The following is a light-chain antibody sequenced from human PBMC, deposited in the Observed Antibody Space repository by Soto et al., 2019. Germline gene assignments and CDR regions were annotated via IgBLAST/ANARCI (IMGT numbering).Light chain of an antibody. Sequence: QSALTQPASVSGSPGQSITISCTGTSSVVGGYNYVSWYQQHPGKAPKLMIYDVSNRPSGVSNRFSGSKSGNTASLTISGLQAVDEADYHCSSYTVSSTYVVFGGGTKLTVL. J-gene: IGLJ2*01. CDR2: DVS. CDR1: SSVVGGYNY. CDR3: SSYTVSSTYVV. V-gene: IGLV2-14*01.